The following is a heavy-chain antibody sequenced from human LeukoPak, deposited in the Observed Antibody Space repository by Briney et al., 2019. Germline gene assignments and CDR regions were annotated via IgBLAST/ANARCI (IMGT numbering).Heavy chain of an antibody. CDR1: GFTFSSYA. Sequence: GGSLRLSCAASGFTFSSYAMSWVRQAPGKGLEWASTISGSGGSTYYADSVKGRFTISRDNSKNTLYLQMNSLRADDTAVYYCSTAKFDYWGQGTLLTVSS. CDR2: ISGSGGST. CDR3: STAKFDY. J-gene: IGHJ4*02. V-gene: IGHV3-23*01.